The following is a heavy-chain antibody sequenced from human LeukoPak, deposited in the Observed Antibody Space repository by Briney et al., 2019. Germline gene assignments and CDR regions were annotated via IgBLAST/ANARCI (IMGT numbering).Heavy chain of an antibody. D-gene: IGHD2-2*01. CDR3: ASPAVTGY. CDR1: GFTFSSYA. CDR2: ISSNGGST. V-gene: IGHV3-64*01. J-gene: IGHJ4*02. Sequence: GGSLRLSCAASGFTFSSYAMHWVRQTPGKGLEYVSAISSNGGSTYYANSVKGRFTISRDNSKNTLYLQMGSLRAEDMAVYYCASPAVTGYWGQGTLVTVSS.